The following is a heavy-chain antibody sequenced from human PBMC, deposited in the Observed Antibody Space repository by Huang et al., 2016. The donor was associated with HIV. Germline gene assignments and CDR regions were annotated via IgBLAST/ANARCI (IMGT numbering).Heavy chain of an antibody. J-gene: IGHJ4*02. D-gene: IGHD1-26*01. CDR3: AKDGADEEWDIDY. CDR1: GFSFSTYG. CDR2: ISYDGSNK. Sequence: VQLVESGGGVVQPGRSLRLACAASGFSFSTYGLHWVRQAAGKGLEGVAGISYDGSNKYYAHSVKGRFTISRDTSENKVYLQMNSLRHEDTAVYYCAKDGADEEWDIDYWGQGTLVTVSS. V-gene: IGHV3-30*18.